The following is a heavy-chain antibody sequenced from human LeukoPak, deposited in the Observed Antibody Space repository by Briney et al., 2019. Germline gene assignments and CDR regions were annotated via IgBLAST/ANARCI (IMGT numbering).Heavy chain of an antibody. J-gene: IGHJ4*02. V-gene: IGHV3-23*01. CDR3: AKDIGGIVVA. CDR1: GFTFSSYA. CDR2: ISGSGGST. Sequence: GGSLRLSCAASGFTFSSYAMSWVRQAPGKGLEWVSAISGSGGSTYYADSVKGRFTISRDNAKNSLYLQMNSLRAEDTALYYCAKDIGGIVVAGGQGTLVTVSS. D-gene: IGHD2-15*01.